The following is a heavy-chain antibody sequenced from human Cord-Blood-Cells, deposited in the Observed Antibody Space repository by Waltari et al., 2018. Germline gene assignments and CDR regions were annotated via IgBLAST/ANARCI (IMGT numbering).Heavy chain of an antibody. J-gene: IGHJ4*02. V-gene: IGHV1-2*02. CDR2: INPNSGGT. CDR1: GYTFHGYY. Sequence: QVQLVQSGAEVKKPAAPVTVSCKASGYTFHGYYMHWVRQAPGQGLEWMGWINPNSGGTNYAQKFQGRVTMTRDTSISTAYMELSRLRSDDTVVYYCARVGGSYYYFDYWGQGTLVTVSS. CDR3: ARVGGSYYYFDY. D-gene: IGHD1-26*01.